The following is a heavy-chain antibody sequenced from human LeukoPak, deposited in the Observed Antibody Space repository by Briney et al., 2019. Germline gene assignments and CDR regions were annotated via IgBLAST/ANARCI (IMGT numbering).Heavy chain of an antibody. J-gene: IGHJ3*02. V-gene: IGHV3-30*04. Sequence: GGSLRLSCAASGFTFSSYAMHWVRQAPRKGLEWVAIISYDGSNKYYADSVKGRFTISRDNSKNTLYLQVNSLRAEDTAVYYCARSGPYYYDNRAFDIWGQGTMVTVSS. D-gene: IGHD3-22*01. CDR1: GFTFSSYA. CDR3: ARSGPYYYDNRAFDI. CDR2: ISYDGSNK.